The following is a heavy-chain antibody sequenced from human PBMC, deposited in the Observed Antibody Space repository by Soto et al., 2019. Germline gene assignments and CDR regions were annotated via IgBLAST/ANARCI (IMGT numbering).Heavy chain of an antibody. Sequence: QVQLVESGGGVVQPGRSLRLSCAASGFTFSSYAMHWVRQAPGKGLEWVAVISYDGSNKYYADSVKGRFTISRDNSKNQLYLQMNSLRAEDTAVYYGARGAPYYDILTGGMDVWGQGTTVTVSS. CDR2: ISYDGSNK. D-gene: IGHD3-9*01. J-gene: IGHJ6*02. CDR1: GFTFSSYA. CDR3: ARGAPYYDILTGGMDV. V-gene: IGHV3-30-3*01.